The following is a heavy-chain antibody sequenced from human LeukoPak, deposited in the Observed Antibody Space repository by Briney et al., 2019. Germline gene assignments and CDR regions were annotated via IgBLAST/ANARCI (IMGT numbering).Heavy chain of an antibody. J-gene: IGHJ6*02. D-gene: IGHD4-17*01. CDR3: ARDRAVTSERGYYYYYGMDV. Sequence: GGSLRLSCAASGFTFSSYSMNWVRQAPGKGLEWVSSISSSSSYIYYADSVKGRFTISRDNAKNSLYLKMNSLRAEDTAVYYCARDRAVTSERGYYYYYGMDVWGQGTTVTVSS. V-gene: IGHV3-21*01. CDR2: ISSSSSYI. CDR1: GFTFSSYS.